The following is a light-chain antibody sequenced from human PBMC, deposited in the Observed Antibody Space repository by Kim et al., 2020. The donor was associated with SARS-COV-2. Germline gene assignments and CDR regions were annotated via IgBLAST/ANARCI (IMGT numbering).Light chain of an antibody. CDR3: KQYETYWT. V-gene: IGKV1-5*03. CDR2: QAS. J-gene: IGKJ3*01. CDR1: QSVDGW. Sequence: DIQMTQSPSTLSAFVGNRVTITCRASQSVDGWLAWYQQRPGKAPKLLIYQASKLASGVPSRFSGSGSGTDFTLTISNLQPEDSAIYYCKQYETYWTFGPGTKVD.